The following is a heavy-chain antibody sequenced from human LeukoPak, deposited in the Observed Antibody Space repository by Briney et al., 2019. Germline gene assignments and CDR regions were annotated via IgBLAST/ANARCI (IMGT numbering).Heavy chain of an antibody. D-gene: IGHD3-22*01. J-gene: IGHJ4*02. Sequence: ASVKVSCKASGYTFTSYGISWVRQAPGQGLEWMGWMNPNSGNTGYAQKFQGRVTMTRNTSISTAYMELSSLRSEDTAVYYCARGHRYDSSVGYWGQGTLVTVSS. V-gene: IGHV1-8*02. CDR3: ARGHRYDSSVGY. CDR2: MNPNSGNT. CDR1: GYTFTSYG.